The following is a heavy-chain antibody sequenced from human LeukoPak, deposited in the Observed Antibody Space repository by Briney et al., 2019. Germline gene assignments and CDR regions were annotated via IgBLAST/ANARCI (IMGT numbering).Heavy chain of an antibody. V-gene: IGHV3-30*18. CDR3: AKDLRFLAVAGTLPVGGFDY. CDR1: GFTFSSYG. Sequence: GGSLRLSCAASGFTFSSYGMHWVRQAPGKGLEWVAVISYDGSNKYYADSVKGRFTISRDNSKNTLYLQMNSLRAEDTAVYYCAKDLRFLAVAGTLPVGGFDYWGQGTLVTVSS. CDR2: ISYDGSNK. D-gene: IGHD6-19*01. J-gene: IGHJ4*02.